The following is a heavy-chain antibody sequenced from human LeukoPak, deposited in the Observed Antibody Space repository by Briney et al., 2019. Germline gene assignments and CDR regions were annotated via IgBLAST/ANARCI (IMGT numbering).Heavy chain of an antibody. D-gene: IGHD1-26*01. V-gene: IGHV3-11*04. CDR3: ARALGNQLGHSRSKSAPNDY. CDR1: GFSFSDYY. J-gene: IGHJ4*01. Sequence: GGSLRLSCAVSGFSFSDYYMSWIRQAPGKGLEWVSYTSRSGSSRYYADSVKGRFTISRDNAKNSLYLQMNSLRADDTAVYYCARALGNQLGHSRSKSAPNDYWGQGTLVTVSS. CDR2: TSRSGSSR.